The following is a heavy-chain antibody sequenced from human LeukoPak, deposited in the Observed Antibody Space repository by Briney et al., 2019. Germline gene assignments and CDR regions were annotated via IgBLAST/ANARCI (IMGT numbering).Heavy chain of an antibody. Sequence: TSETLSLTCTVSGGSISNYYWSWIRLPPGKGLEWIGYISYTGSTDYNPSLRSRVTISVDTSRNQFSLMLSSVTAADTAVYYRVNNRGYGWFDPWGQGTLVTVSS. CDR1: GGSISNYY. V-gene: IGHV4-59*01. CDR2: ISYTGST. CDR3: VNNRGYGWFDP. J-gene: IGHJ5*02. D-gene: IGHD3-10*01.